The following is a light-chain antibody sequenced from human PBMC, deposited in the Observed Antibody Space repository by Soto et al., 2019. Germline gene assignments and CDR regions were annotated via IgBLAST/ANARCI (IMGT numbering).Light chain of an antibody. CDR1: QSVSGTY. J-gene: IGKJ2*02. CDR3: QQFGISPRT. V-gene: IGKV3-20*01. Sequence: IVLTQSPGTLSLSPGERATISCRASQSVSGTYLAWYQQKPDQAPRLLIYGASSRATGVPDRFSGSGSGTDFTLTISRLEPEDFAVYYCQQFGISPRTFGQGTKLEIK. CDR2: GAS.